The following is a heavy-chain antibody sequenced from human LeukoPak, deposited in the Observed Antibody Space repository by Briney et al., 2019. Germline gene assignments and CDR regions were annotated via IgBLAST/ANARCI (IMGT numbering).Heavy chain of an antibody. Sequence: GGSLRLSCAASGFTFDDYAMHWVRQAPGKGLEWVSGISWNSGSIGYADSVKGRFTISRDNSKSTVYLQMNSLRADDTALYYCAKESGGDWGYFEYWGQGILVTVSS. V-gene: IGHV3-9*01. J-gene: IGHJ4*02. CDR3: AKESGGDWGYFEY. CDR1: GFTFDDYA. D-gene: IGHD2-21*01. CDR2: ISWNSGSI.